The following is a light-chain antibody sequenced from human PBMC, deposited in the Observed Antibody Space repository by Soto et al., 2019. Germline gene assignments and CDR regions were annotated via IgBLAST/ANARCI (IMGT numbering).Light chain of an antibody. V-gene: IGKV1-5*01. CDR1: QSISNW. CDR3: QQYHSYWM. J-gene: IGKJ1*01. CDR2: DAS. Sequence: DIQMTQSPSTLSASVGDRVTITCRASQSISNWLAWYQQKPGKAPKLLIYDASTLESGVPSRFSGSGSGTEFNLSISGLQPDDFASYYCQQYHSYWMFGQGTKVEIK.